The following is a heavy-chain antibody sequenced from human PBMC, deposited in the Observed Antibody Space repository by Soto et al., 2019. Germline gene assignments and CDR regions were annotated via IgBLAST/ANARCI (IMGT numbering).Heavy chain of an antibody. J-gene: IGHJ4*02. V-gene: IGHV3-23*01. D-gene: IGHD5-18*01. CDR2: ISGSDGRT. Sequence: PGGSLRLSCAASGFTFSSYAMRWVRQAPGKGLEWVSTISGSDGRTYSTDSVKGRFTISRDNSRNTAYLQMNSLRVEDTAVYYCAKGVSQYTPLALFDYWGRGTLVTVSS. CDR1: GFTFSSYA. CDR3: AKGVSQYTPLALFDY.